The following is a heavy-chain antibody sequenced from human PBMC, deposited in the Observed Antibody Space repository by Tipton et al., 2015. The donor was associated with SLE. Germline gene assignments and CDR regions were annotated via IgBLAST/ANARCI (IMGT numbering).Heavy chain of an antibody. Sequence: TLSLTCKVSGGSINTGGYYWGWIRQPPGKGLEWIGTIYYSGTTYYNPSLKSRVTISVDTSKNQFSLKLSSVTAADTAVYYCARGRYLFDYWGQGTLVTVSS. CDR3: ARGRYLFDY. J-gene: IGHJ4*02. CDR1: GGSINTGGYY. CDR2: IYYSGTT. D-gene: IGHD1-14*01. V-gene: IGHV4-39*07.